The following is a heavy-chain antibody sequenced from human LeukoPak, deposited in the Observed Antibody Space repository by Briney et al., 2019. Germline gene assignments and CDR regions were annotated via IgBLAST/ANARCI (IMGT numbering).Heavy chain of an antibody. J-gene: IGHJ4*02. D-gene: IGHD4-17*01. CDR2: INPSGGST. V-gene: IGHV1-46*01. CDR1: GYTFTSYY. Sequence: ASVKVSCKASGYTFTSYYMHWVRQAPGQGLEWMGIINPSGGSTSYAQKFQGRVTMTRDTSTSTVYMELSSLRSEDTAVYYCERVGGSTVTDYWGQGTLVTVSS. CDR3: ERVGGSTVTDY.